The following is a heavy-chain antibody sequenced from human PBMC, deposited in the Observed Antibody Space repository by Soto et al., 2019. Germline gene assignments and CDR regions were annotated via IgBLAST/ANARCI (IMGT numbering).Heavy chain of an antibody. Sequence: ASVKVSCKASGYSFTSYGLNWVRQAPGQGLEWMGWISAYNGNTNYAQSLRGRVTMTTDTSTSTAYMELRSLRSDDTAVYYCARSGRSGYYLDYWGQGTLVTVLL. J-gene: IGHJ4*02. CDR3: ARSGRSGYYLDY. CDR1: GYSFTSYG. V-gene: IGHV1-18*01. D-gene: IGHD3-22*01. CDR2: ISAYNGNT.